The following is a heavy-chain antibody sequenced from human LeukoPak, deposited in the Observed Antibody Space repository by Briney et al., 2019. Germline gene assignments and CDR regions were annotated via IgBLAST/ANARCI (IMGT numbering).Heavy chain of an antibody. CDR2: ISWNSGNI. Sequence: PGGSLRLSCAASGFTFDDYGMHWVRQPPGKGLEWVSGISWNSGNIGYADSVKGRFTISRDNAKNSLYLQMDILKPEDTAFYYCAKVDGYNSGWYDSWGQGTLATVSS. D-gene: IGHD6-19*01. V-gene: IGHV3-9*01. CDR3: AKVDGYNSGWYDS. J-gene: IGHJ5*01. CDR1: GFTFDDYG.